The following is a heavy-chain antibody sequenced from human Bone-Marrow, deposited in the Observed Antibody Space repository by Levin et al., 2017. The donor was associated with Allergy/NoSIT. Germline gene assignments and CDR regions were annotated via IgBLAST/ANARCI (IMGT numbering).Heavy chain of an antibody. Sequence: GESLKISCAASGFTFANYGMHWVRQAPGKGLEWVAVVSSDGSRKYYADSVNGRFTISRDNSKNTLYLQMDSLRPEDTAVYYCAKLVAAAVTGDYWGQGTLVTVSS. CDR1: GFTFANYG. CDR2: VSSDGSRK. V-gene: IGHV3-30*18. CDR3: AKLVAAAVTGDY. D-gene: IGHD5-12*01. J-gene: IGHJ4*02.